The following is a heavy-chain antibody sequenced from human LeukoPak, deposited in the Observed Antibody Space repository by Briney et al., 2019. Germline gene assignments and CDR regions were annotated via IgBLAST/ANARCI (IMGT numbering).Heavy chain of an antibody. CDR2: ISYYGSNK. D-gene: IGHD3-10*01. J-gene: IGHJ4*02. CDR3: AKAEDYYGSGSYDY. CDR1: GFTFSSYA. Sequence: PGRSLRLSCAASGFTFSSYAMHWVRQAPGKGLEWVALISYYGSNKYYADSVKGRFTISRDNSKNTLYLQMNSLRAEDTAVYYCAKAEDYYGSGSYDYWGQGTLVTVSS. V-gene: IGHV3-30*18.